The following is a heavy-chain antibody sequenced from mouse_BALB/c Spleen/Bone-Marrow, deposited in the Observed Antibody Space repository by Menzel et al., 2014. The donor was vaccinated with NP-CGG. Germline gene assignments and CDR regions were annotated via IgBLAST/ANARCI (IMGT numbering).Heavy chain of an antibody. V-gene: IGHV1S56*01. CDR1: GYTFTTYY. CDR2: IYPGNVNT. CDR3: ARGDYGSSYFDY. D-gene: IGHD1-1*01. J-gene: IGHJ2*01. Sequence: VQLQQSGPELVKPGASVRISCKASGYTFTTYYIHWVKQRPGQGLEWIGWIYPGNVNTKYNEKFKGKATLTADKSSSTAYMQLSSLTFEDSAVYFCARGDYGSSYFDYWGQGTTLTVSS.